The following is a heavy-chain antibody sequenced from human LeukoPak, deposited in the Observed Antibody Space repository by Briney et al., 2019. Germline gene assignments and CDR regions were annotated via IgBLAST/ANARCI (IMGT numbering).Heavy chain of an antibody. J-gene: IGHJ4*02. D-gene: IGHD2-2*01. CDR3: AKDSRLVVPAAHSHY. CDR1: GFIFSTYS. Sequence: PGGSLRLSCAASGFIFSTYSMNWVRQAPGKGLEWVSSISSGGRYVYYADSVKGRFTISRDNAKNTLYLQMNSLRAEDTAVYYCAKDSRLVVPAAHSHYWGQGTLVTVSS. V-gene: IGHV3-21*04. CDR2: ISSGGRYV.